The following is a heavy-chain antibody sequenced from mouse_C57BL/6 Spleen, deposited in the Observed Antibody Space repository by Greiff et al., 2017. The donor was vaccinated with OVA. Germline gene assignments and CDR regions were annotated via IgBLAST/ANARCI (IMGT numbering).Heavy chain of an antibody. CDR2: IDPENGDT. J-gene: IGHJ3*01. Sequence: VHVKQPGAELVRPGASVKLSCTASGFNIKDDYMHWVKQRPEQGLEWIGWIDPENGDTEYASKFQGKATITADTSSNTAYLQLSSLTSEDTAVYYCTTGGSSSSWFAYWGQGTLVTVSA. V-gene: IGHV14-4*01. CDR1: GFNIKDDY. CDR3: TTGGSSSSWFAY. D-gene: IGHD1-1*01.